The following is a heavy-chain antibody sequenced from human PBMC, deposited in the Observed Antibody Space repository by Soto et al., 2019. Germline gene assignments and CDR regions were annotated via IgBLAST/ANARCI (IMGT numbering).Heavy chain of an antibody. V-gene: IGHV3-23*01. CDR3: AKGAVGGAYVFDY. D-gene: IGHD3-16*01. Sequence: EVQLLESGGGLVQPGGSLRLSCAASGFTFSSYAMSWVRQAPGKGLEWVSTISGSGSGTYFADSVKGRFTISRDNSKNTLYLQMNGQKGEDTAVYYWAKGAVGGAYVFDYWGQGTLVTVSP. CDR1: GFTFSSYA. J-gene: IGHJ4*02. CDR2: ISGSGSGT.